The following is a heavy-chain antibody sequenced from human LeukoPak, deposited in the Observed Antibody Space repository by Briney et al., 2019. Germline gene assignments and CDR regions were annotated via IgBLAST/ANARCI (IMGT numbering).Heavy chain of an antibody. V-gene: IGHV3-11*04. CDR3: AKDWAYYYDNYGLDY. CDR2: ISSSGSTI. Sequence: NPGGSLRLSCAASGFTFSDYYMSWIRQAPGKGMEWVSYISSSGSTIDYADSVRGRFTISRENAKKSLYMQMNTLRAEDTAVYYCAKDWAYYYDNYGLDYWGQGTLVTVSS. D-gene: IGHD3-22*01. J-gene: IGHJ4*02. CDR1: GFTFSDYY.